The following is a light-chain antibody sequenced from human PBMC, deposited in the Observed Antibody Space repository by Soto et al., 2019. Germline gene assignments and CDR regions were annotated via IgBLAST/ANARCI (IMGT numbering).Light chain of an antibody. V-gene: IGKV1-39*01. Sequence: DIQMTQSPSSLSASVGDRVTITCRASQSISSYLNWYQRKPGKAPKLLIYAASSLQSGVLSRFSGSGSGTDFTLTIISLQPEDFATYYCQQSYSTGLTFGGGTKVDIK. CDR3: QQSYSTGLT. J-gene: IGKJ4*01. CDR1: QSISSY. CDR2: AAS.